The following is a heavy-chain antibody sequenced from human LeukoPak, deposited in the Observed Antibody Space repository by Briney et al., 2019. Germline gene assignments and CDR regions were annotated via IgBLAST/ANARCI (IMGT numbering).Heavy chain of an antibody. CDR3: ARVWSGYYVYFDY. Sequence: GGSLRLSCAAYGFTFSSYAMHWVRQAPGKGLEWVAVISYDGSNKYYADSVKGRFTISRDNSKNTLYLQMNSLRAEDTAVYYCARVWSGYYVYFDYWGQGTLVTVSS. CDR2: ISYDGSNK. J-gene: IGHJ4*02. D-gene: IGHD3-3*01. V-gene: IGHV3-30-3*01. CDR1: GFTFSSYA.